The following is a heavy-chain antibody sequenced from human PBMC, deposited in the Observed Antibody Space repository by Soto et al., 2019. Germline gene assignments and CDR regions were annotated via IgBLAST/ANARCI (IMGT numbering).Heavy chain of an antibody. Sequence: ASVKVSCKASGYTFTSYYMHWVRQAPGQGLEWMGIINPSGGSTSYAQKFQGRVTMTRDTSTSTVYMELSSLRSEDTAVYYCARGVLMVYAIPYRWFDPWGKGTLVTVSS. D-gene: IGHD2-8*01. CDR2: INPSGGST. J-gene: IGHJ5*02. CDR1: GYTFTSYY. CDR3: ARGVLMVYAIPYRWFDP. V-gene: IGHV1-46*03.